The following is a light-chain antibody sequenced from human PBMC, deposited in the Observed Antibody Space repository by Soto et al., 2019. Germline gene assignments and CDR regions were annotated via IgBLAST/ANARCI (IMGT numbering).Light chain of an antibody. CDR1: SSDVGSYYL. J-gene: IGLJ2*01. Sequence: QSVLTQPASVSGSPGQSITISCTGTSSDVGSYYLVSWYQQHPGKAPKLIIYEVSKWPSGVSNRFSGSKSGNTASLTISGLQAEDEADYYCSSYAGSSTYVVFGGGTKLTVL. CDR3: SSYAGSSTYVV. CDR2: EVS. V-gene: IGLV2-23*02.